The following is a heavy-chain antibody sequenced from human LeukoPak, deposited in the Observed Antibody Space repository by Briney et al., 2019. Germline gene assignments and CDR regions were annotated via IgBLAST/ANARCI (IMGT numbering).Heavy chain of an antibody. Sequence: PSETLSLTCTVSGGSISSYYWSWIRQPPGKGLEWIGYIYYSGSTNYNSPFKSRVTISVDTSKNQFSLKLSSVTAAGTAVYYCARRLKLSSSWAYFDYWGQGTLVTVSS. CDR1: GGSISSYY. CDR2: IYYSGST. CDR3: ARRLKLSSSWAYFDY. J-gene: IGHJ4*02. V-gene: IGHV4-59*08. D-gene: IGHD6-13*01.